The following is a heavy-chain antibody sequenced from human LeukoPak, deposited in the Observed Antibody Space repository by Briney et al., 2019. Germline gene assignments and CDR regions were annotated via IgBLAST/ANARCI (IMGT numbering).Heavy chain of an antibody. CDR3: ARVGYSSGWYDWFDP. Sequence: SETLSLTCAVYGGSFSGYYWSWIRQPPGKGLEWIGEINHSGSTNYNPSLKSRVTISVDTSKNQFSLKLSSVTAADTAVYYCARVGYSSGWYDWFDPWGQGTLVTVSS. D-gene: IGHD6-19*01. CDR1: GGSFSGYY. J-gene: IGHJ5*02. V-gene: IGHV4-34*01. CDR2: INHSGST.